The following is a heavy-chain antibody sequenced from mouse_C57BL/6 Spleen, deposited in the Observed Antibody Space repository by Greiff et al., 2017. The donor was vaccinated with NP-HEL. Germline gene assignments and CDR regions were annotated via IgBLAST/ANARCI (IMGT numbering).Heavy chain of an antibody. CDR1: GYTFTSYW. CDR2: IYPSDSET. J-gene: IGHJ2*01. V-gene: IGHV1-61*01. Sequence: VQLQQPGAELVRPGSSVKLSCKASGYTFTSYWMDWVKQRPGQGLEWIGNIYPSDSETHYNQKFKDKATLTVDKSSSTAYMQLSSLTSEDSAVYYGARSGVGPYYFDYWGQGTTLTVSS. CDR3: ARSGVGPYYFDY. D-gene: IGHD4-1*01.